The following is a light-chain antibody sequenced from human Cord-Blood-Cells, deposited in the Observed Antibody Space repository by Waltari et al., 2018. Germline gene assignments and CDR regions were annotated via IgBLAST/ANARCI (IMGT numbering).Light chain of an antibody. CDR3: QVWDSSSDHGV. Sequence: SYVLTQPPSVSVAPGKTARITRGGNNLGRKSVPWYQQKPGQAPVLVICYDSDRPSVIHDRFPGSNSGSTANLTISMVEAGDEADYYFQVWDSSSDHGVVGAGTKVTVL. CDR1: NLGRKS. J-gene: IGLJ1*01. CDR2: YDS. V-gene: IGLV3-21*04.